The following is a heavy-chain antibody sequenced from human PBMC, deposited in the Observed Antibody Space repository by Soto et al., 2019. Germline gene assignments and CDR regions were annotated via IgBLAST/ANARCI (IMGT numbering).Heavy chain of an antibody. CDR1: GFTFSSYG. V-gene: IGHV3-33*01. CDR2: IWYDGSNK. Sequence: QVQLMESGGGVVQPGRSLRLSCTASGFTFSSYGMHWVRQAPGKGLEWVAVIWYDGSNKYYADSVKGRFTISRDNSKNTLYLQMNSLRAEDTAVYYCARDADYSNYRYYFDYWGQGTLVTVSS. CDR3: ARDADYSNYRYYFDY. D-gene: IGHD4-4*01. J-gene: IGHJ4*02.